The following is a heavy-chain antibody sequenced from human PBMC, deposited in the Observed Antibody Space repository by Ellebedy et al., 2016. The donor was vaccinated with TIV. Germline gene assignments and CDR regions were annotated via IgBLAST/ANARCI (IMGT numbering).Heavy chain of an antibody. Sequence: ASVKVSCXASGYTFTGYYMHWVRQAPGQGLEWMGWINPNSGGTNYAQKFQGWVTMTRDTSISTAYMELSRLRSDDTAVYYCARSEGLDYGDYWFDPWGQGTLVTVSS. V-gene: IGHV1-2*04. J-gene: IGHJ5*02. D-gene: IGHD4-17*01. CDR3: ARSEGLDYGDYWFDP. CDR2: INPNSGGT. CDR1: GYTFTGYY.